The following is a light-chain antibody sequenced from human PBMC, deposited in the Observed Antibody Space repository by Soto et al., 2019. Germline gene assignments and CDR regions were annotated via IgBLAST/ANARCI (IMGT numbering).Light chain of an antibody. CDR1: QSISSW. J-gene: IGKJ5*01. V-gene: IGKV1-5*01. Sequence: DIQMTQSPSSLSSSVGDIFTITCRASQSISSWLAWYQQKPGKAPKLLIYDASSLQSGVPSRFSGSGSGTEFTLTISSLQPDDFATYYCQQSYTTPRTFGQGTRLEIK. CDR2: DAS. CDR3: QQSYTTPRT.